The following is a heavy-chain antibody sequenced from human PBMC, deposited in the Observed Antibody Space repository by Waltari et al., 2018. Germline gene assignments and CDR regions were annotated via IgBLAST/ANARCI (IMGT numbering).Heavy chain of an antibody. Sequence: QLQLQESGSGLVKPSQTLSLTCAVSGCSISSGGYSWSWIRQPPGKGLEWIGYIYHSGSTYYNPSLKSRVTISVDRSKNQFSLKLRSVTAADTAVYYCARTGVSIGSSTSPRGYYYYMDVWGKGTTVTVSS. V-gene: IGHV4-30-2*01. CDR3: ARTGVSIGSSTSPRGYYYYMDV. J-gene: IGHJ6*03. CDR2: IYHSGST. D-gene: IGHD2-2*01. CDR1: GCSISSGGYS.